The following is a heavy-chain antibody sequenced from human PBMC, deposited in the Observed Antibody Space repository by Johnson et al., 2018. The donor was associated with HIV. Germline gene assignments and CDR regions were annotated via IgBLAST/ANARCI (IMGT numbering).Heavy chain of an antibody. Sequence: VQLVESGGGLVQPGGSLRLSCAASGFTFSSYAMSWVRQAPGKGLEWVSSISGSGGTTYYAGSVKGRFTISRDNSKNTLYLQMNSLGAEDTAVYYCARGGYLDAFDIWGQGTMVTVSS. CDR1: GFTFSSYA. J-gene: IGHJ3*02. CDR2: ISGSGGTT. CDR3: ARGGYLDAFDI. V-gene: IGHV3-23*04. D-gene: IGHD6-13*01.